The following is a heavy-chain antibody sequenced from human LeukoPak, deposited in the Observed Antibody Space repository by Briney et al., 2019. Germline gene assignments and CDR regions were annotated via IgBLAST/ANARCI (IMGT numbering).Heavy chain of an antibody. Sequence: PSETLSLTCTVSGGSISSSSYYWGWIRQPPGKGLEWIGSIYYSGSTYYNPSLKSRVTISVDTSKNQFSLKLSSVTAADTAVYYCASGGRVPAAILRRIPTFYGMDVWGQGTTVTVSS. J-gene: IGHJ6*02. D-gene: IGHD2-2*01. CDR1: GGSISSSSYY. CDR3: ASGGRVPAAILRRIPTFYGMDV. V-gene: IGHV4-39*01. CDR2: IYYSGST.